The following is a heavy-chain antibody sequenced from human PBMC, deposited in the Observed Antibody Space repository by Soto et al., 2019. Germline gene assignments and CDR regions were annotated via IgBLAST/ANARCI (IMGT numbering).Heavy chain of an antibody. CDR1: GGTFSSYT. CDR3: AGDRLPPAPYYMDV. Sequence: QVQLVQSGAEVKKPGSSVKVSCTASGGTFSSYTISWVRQAPGQGLEWMGRIIPILGIANHAQKFQGRVTITADKSTSTAYMELSSLRSEDTGVYYCAGDRLPPAPYYMDVWGKGTTVTVSS. V-gene: IGHV1-69*02. CDR2: IIPILGIA. D-gene: IGHD2-15*01. J-gene: IGHJ6*03.